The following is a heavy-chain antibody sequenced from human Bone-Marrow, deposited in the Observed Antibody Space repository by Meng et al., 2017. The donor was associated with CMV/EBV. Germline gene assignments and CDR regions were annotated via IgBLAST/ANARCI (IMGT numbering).Heavy chain of an antibody. D-gene: IGHD6-6*01. CDR2: INHSGST. CDR1: GGSFSGYY. V-gene: IGHV4-34*01. Sequence: GSLRISCAVYGGSFSGYYWSWIRQPPGKGLEWIGEINHSGSTNYNPSLKSRVTISVDTSKNQFSLKLSSVTAADTAVYYCARGGIAARPVYYYGMDVWGQGTTVTVSS. J-gene: IGHJ6*02. CDR3: ARGGIAARPVYYYGMDV.